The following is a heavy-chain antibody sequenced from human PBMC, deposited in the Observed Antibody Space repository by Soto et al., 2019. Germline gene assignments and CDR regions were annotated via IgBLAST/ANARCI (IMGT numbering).Heavy chain of an antibody. CDR2: INGVNGYT. J-gene: IGHJ3*02. V-gene: IGHV1-3*01. CDR3: ARENQTPGRAFDI. CDR1: GYILTTYA. Sequence: QVHLVQSGPEVKETGASVKVSCQASGYILTTYALHWVRQATGQMREWMGWINGVNGYTKYSQKFQGRLTITRDTSANEAYMELSSLQSEDTAVFDCARENQTPGRAFDIWGQGTLVTVSS.